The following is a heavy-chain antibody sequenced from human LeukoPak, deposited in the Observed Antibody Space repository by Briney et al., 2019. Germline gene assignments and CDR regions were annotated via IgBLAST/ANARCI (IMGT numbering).Heavy chain of an antibody. CDR3: ARVPTGYSSGWYPN. V-gene: IGHV4-39*07. CDR1: GGSISSSSYY. D-gene: IGHD6-19*01. Sequence: PSETLSLTCTVSGGSISSSSYYWGWIRQPPGKGLEWIGSIYYSGSTYYNPSLKSRVTISVDTSKNQFSLKLSSVTAADTAVYYCARVPTGYSSGWYPNWGQGTLVTVSS. CDR2: IYYSGST. J-gene: IGHJ4*02.